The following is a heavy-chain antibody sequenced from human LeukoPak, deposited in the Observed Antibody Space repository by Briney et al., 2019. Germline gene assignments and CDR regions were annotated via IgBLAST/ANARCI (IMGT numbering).Heavy chain of an antibody. Sequence: GGSLRLSCNGSGYNFTTSWISWVRQMPGRGLEWVGRIRSKANSYATAYAASVKGRFTISRDDSKNTAYLQMNSLKTEDTAVYYCSYSSGWYGNYWGQGTLVTVSS. CDR3: SYSSGWYGNY. CDR1: GYNFTTSW. V-gene: IGHV3-73*01. J-gene: IGHJ4*02. D-gene: IGHD6-19*01. CDR2: IRSKANSYAT.